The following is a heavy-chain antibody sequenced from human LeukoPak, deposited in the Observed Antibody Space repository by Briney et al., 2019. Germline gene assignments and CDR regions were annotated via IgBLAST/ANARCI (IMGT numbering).Heavy chain of an antibody. CDR3: AGTKPLGSYDFWSGY. J-gene: IGHJ4*02. CDR1: GGTFSSYA. CDR2: IIPIFGTA. Sequence: EASVKVSCKASGGTFSSYAISWVRQAPGQGLEWMGGIIPIFGTANYAQKFQGRVTITADESTSTAYMELSSLRSEDTAVYYCAGTKPLGSYDFWSGYWGQGTLVTVSS. V-gene: IGHV1-69*13. D-gene: IGHD3-3*01.